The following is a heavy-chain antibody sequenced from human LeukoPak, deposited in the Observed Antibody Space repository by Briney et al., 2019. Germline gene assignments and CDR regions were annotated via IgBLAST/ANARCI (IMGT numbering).Heavy chain of an antibody. CDR2: IIPILGIA. V-gene: IGHV1-69*02. D-gene: IGHD3-10*01. CDR1: GGTFSSYT. Sequence: ASVKVSCKASGGTFSSYTISWVRQAPGQGLEWMGRIIPILGIANYAQKFQGRVTITADKSTSTAYMELSGLRSEDTAVYYCARSTFGELFEGFDYWGQGTLVTVSS. CDR3: ARSTFGELFEGFDY. J-gene: IGHJ4*02.